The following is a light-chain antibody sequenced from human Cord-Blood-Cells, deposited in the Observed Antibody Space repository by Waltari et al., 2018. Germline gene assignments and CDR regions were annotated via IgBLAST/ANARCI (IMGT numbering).Light chain of an antibody. Sequence: LTQPPSASGSPGQSVTITCTRTSSDVGGYNSVSCYQQHPGKDPTLMIYEVNKRPSGVPDRFSGPKSGNTAYLTASGLQAEDEADYYCSAYAGSNNLYVFVTGPKVTAL. J-gene: IGLJ1*01. CDR1: SSDVGGYNS. V-gene: IGLV2-8*01. CDR3: SAYAGSNNLYV. CDR2: EVN.